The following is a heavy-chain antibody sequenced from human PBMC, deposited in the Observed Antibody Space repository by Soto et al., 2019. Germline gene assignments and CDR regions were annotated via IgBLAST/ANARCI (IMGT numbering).Heavy chain of an antibody. CDR1: GGSFSGYY. J-gene: IGHJ4*02. Sequence: PSETLSLTCAVYGGSFSGYYWSWIRQPPGKGLEWIGEINHRGSTNYNPSLKSRVTISVDTSKNQFSLRLSSVTAADTAVYYCARGRRTKELRFLEWLSPPFDYWGQGTLVTVSS. CDR3: ARGRRTKELRFLEWLSPPFDY. CDR2: INHRGST. V-gene: IGHV4-34*01. D-gene: IGHD3-3*01.